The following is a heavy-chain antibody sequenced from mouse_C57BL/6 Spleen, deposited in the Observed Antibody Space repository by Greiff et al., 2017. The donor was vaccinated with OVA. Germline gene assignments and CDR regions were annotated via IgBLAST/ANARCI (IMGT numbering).Heavy chain of an antibody. D-gene: IGHD1-1*01. CDR2: IDPSDSYT. Sequence: QVQLKQPGAELVKPGASVKLSCKASGYTFTSYWMQWVKQRPGQGLEWIGEIDPSDSYTNYNQKFKGKATLTVDTSSSTAYMQLSSLTSEDSAVYYCARLGGSSYGAWFAYWGQGTLVTVSA. V-gene: IGHV1-50*01. CDR3: ARLGGSSYGAWFAY. J-gene: IGHJ3*01. CDR1: GYTFTSYW.